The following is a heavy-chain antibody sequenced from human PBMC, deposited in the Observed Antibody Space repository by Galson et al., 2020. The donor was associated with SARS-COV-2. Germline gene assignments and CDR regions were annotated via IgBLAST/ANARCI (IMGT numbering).Heavy chain of an antibody. D-gene: IGHD3-3*01. CDR2: INHSGST. CDR3: ARGKNNPLVTVFGVVIRRVDR. Sequence: ETSETLSLTCAVYGGSFSGSYWSWIRQPPGKGLEWIGEINHSGSTNYNPSLKSRVTISIATSKNQFSLKLSSVTAADTAVYYYARGKNNPLVTVFGVVIRRVDRGGQGTLVTVSS. V-gene: IGHV4-34*01. CDR1: GGSFSGSY. J-gene: IGHJ5*02.